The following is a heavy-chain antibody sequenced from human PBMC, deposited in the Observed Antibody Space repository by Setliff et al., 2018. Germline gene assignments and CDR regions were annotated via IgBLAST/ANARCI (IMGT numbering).Heavy chain of an antibody. V-gene: IGHV1-2*06. CDR3: VRQDILTSYYMFDY. J-gene: IGHJ4*02. D-gene: IGHD3-9*01. CDR2: FHPYSGHT. Sequence: ASVKVSCKASGYIFTGYYIHWVRQAPGQGLEWMGRFHPYSGHTNYAQNFQGRVTMTMDASITTVYMELSRLTSDDTAVYYCVRQDILTSYYMFDYWGQGTLVTVSS. CDR1: GYIFTGYY.